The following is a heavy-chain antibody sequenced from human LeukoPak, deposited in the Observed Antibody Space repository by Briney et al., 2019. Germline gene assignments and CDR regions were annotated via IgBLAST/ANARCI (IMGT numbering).Heavy chain of an antibody. CDR3: ARGPPNWGYDY. Sequence: AASVKVSCKASGYTFTSYDFNWVRQATGQRPAWMGWMSPNSGDTGYAQKFQDRVTMTRNTSISTAYMELSSLRSDDTAVYYCARGPPNWGYDYWGPGTLVTVSS. CDR2: MSPNSGDT. V-gene: IGHV1-8*01. J-gene: IGHJ4*02. D-gene: IGHD7-27*01. CDR1: GYTFTSYD.